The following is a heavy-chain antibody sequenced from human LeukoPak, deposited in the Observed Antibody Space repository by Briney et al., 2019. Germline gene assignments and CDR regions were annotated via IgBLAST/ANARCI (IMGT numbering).Heavy chain of an antibody. CDR1: GGSISSYY. Sequence: PSETLSLTCTVPGGSISSYYWSWIRQPPGKGLEWIGYIYTSGSTNYNPSLKSRVTISVDTSKNQFSLKLSSVTAADTAVYYCARQVVGVMVRHFDLWGRGTLVTVSS. D-gene: IGHD5-18*01. V-gene: IGHV4-4*09. CDR3: ARQVVGVMVRHFDL. J-gene: IGHJ2*01. CDR2: IYTSGST.